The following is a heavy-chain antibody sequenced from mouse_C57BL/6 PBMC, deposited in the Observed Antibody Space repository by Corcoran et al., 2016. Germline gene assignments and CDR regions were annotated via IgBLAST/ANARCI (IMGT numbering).Heavy chain of an antibody. CDR2: INPNNGGT. CDR3: ARTPIP. J-gene: IGHJ2*01. V-gene: IGHV1-26*01. CDR1: GYTFTDYY. Sequence: EVQLQQSGPELVKPGASVKISCKASGYTFTDYYMNWVKQSHGKSLEWIGDINPNNGGTSYNQKFKGKATLTVEKSSSTAYMELRSLTSEDSAVYYCARTPIPWGQGTTLTVSS.